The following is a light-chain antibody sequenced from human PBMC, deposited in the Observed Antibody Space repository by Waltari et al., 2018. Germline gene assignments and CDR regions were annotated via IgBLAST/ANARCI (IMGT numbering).Light chain of an antibody. V-gene: IGKV3-15*01. CDR2: GAS. CDR1: QSISSS. Sequence: EILMTQSPATLSVSPGERATLSCMASQSISSSLAWYQHKPGQAPRLLIYGASTRATGIPARFSGRGSETDFTLTITSLQSEDFAVYYCQQYKIWPSYTFGQGTKLDI. CDR3: QQYKIWPSYT. J-gene: IGKJ2*01.